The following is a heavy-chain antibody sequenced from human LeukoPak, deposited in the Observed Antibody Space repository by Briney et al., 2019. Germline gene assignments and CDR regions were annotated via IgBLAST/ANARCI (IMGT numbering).Heavy chain of an antibody. D-gene: IGHD3-10*01. CDR2: IYTSGST. V-gene: IGHV4-61*02. Sequence: SQTLSLTCTVSGGSISSGSYYWSWIRQPAGKGLEWIGRIYTSGSTNYNPSLKSRVTISVDTSKNQFSLKLSSVTAADTAVYYCARDPYGSGFFDYLGQGTLVTVSS. CDR3: ARDPYGSGFFDY. J-gene: IGHJ4*02. CDR1: GGSISSGSYY.